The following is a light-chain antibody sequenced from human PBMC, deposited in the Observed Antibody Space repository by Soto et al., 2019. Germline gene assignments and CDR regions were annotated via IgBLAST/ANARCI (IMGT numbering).Light chain of an antibody. V-gene: IGLV6-57*02. CDR1: SGSIASNY. Sequence: NFMLTQPHSVSEAPGKTVTISCTGSSGSIASNYVQWYQQRPGSAPTTVIYEDDQRPSGVPDRFSGSIDSSSNSASLTISGLKTEDEADYYSQSYDHRPHVVFGGGTKLTVL. CDR2: EDD. J-gene: IGLJ3*02. CDR3: QSYDHRPHVV.